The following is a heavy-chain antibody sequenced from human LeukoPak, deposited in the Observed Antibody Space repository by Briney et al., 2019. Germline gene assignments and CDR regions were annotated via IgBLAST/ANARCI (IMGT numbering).Heavy chain of an antibody. CDR3: ARFRHGDYTKLDY. V-gene: IGHV3-23*01. J-gene: IGHJ4*02. CDR1: GFTFSSYG. D-gene: IGHD4-17*01. CDR2: ISGSGGST. Sequence: GGSLRLSCAASGFTFSSYGMSWVRQAPGKGLEWVSAISGSGGSTYYADSVKGRFTISRDNARNSLFLQINSLRAEDTAVYYCARFRHGDYTKLDYWGQGTLVTVSS.